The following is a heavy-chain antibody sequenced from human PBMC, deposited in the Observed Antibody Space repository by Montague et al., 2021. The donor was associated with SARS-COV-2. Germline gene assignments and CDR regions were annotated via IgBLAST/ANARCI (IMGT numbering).Heavy chain of an antibody. Sequence: SETLSLTCAVYGGSISSSNYYWGWIRQPPGKGLEWIGSIYYSGSTYYTPSLKSRVTISVDTSKNQFSLRLSSVTAADTAVYYCARHSGRDTIFGVVIIFDAFDIWGQGTMVTVSS. D-gene: IGHD3-3*01. CDR1: GGSISSSNYY. CDR2: IYYSGST. J-gene: IGHJ3*02. V-gene: IGHV4-39*01. CDR3: ARHSGRDTIFGVVIIFDAFDI.